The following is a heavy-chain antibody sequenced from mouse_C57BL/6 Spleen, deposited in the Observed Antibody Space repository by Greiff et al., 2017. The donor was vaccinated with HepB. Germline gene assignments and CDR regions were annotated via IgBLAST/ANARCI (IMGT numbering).Heavy chain of an antibody. CDR3: APTGTAY. CDR2: IHPNSGST. CDR1: GYTFTSYW. V-gene: IGHV1-64*01. J-gene: IGHJ3*01. Sequence: VQVVESGAELVKPGASVKLSCKASGYTFTSYWMHWVKQRPGQGLEWIGMIHPNSGSTNYNEKFKSKATLTVDKSSSTAYMQLSSLTSEDSAVYYCAPTGTAYWGQGTLVTVSA. D-gene: IGHD4-1*02.